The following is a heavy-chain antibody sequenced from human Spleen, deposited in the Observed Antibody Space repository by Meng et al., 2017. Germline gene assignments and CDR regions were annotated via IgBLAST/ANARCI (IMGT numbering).Heavy chain of an antibody. CDR1: GGSFSGYY. Sequence: QVQLQQWGAGLLKPSETLSLTCAVYGGSFSGYYWSWIRQPPGKGLEWIGEINHSGSTNNNPSLKSRVPTSVDTPKKQFSLKLSSVTAADTAVYYCARGPSKNYRKSSQLGYWGQGTLVTVSS. J-gene: IGHJ4*02. CDR2: INHSGST. D-gene: IGHD5-24*01. CDR3: ARGPSKNYRKSSQLGY. V-gene: IGHV4-34*01.